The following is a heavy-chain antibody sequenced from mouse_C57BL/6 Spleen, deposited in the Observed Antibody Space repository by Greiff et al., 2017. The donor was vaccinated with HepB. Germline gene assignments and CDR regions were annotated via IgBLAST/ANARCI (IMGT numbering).Heavy chain of an antibody. Sequence: EVQLQQSGPELVKPGASVKISCKASGYTFTDYYMNWVKQSHGKSLEWIGDINPNNGGTSYNQKFKGKATLTVDKSSSPAYMELRSLTSEDSAVYYCARGGNYVLFDYWGQGTTLTVSS. D-gene: IGHD2-1*01. V-gene: IGHV1-26*01. CDR3: ARGGNYVLFDY. CDR2: INPNNGGT. J-gene: IGHJ2*01. CDR1: GYTFTDYY.